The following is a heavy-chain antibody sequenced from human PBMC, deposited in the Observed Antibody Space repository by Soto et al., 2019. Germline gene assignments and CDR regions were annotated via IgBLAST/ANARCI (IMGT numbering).Heavy chain of an antibody. Sequence: SETLSLTCTVSGGSISSGGSYWGWIRQPPGKGLEWIGYIYYSGNTYFNPSLKSRVTLSVDTSKNQFSLNLSSVTAADTAVYYCVRYCSTTKCPFDYWGQGALVTVSS. J-gene: IGHJ4*02. D-gene: IGHD2-2*01. CDR2: IYYSGNT. CDR1: GGSISSGGSY. V-gene: IGHV4-30-4*01. CDR3: VRYCSTTKCPFDY.